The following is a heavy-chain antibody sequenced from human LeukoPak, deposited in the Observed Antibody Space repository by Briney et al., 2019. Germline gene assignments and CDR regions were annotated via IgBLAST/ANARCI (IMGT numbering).Heavy chain of an antibody. J-gene: IGHJ4*02. CDR3: ARVSATSGSTD. Sequence: PSETLSLTCTVSGGSISSSSYYWGWIRQPPGKGLEWIGSIFTSGNSNYNPSLTSRVTISLDTSKDQFSLRLSSVTAADTAFYYCARVSATSGSTDWGQGTLVTVSS. D-gene: IGHD3-10*01. V-gene: IGHV4-39*07. CDR2: IFTSGNS. CDR1: GGSISSSSYY.